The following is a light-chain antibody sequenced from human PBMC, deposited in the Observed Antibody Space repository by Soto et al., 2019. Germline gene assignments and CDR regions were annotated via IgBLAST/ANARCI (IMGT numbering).Light chain of an antibody. CDR1: QTLVHSDGNTY. V-gene: IGKV2-30*02. Sequence: DVVMTQSPLSLPVTLGQPASISCRSSQTLVHSDGNTYLIWFHQRPGQPPRRLIYKVSKRDSGGPDRFSGSGSGTDFTLKISRGEAEDVGVYYCMQGSYWPQVTFGQGTRLEIK. CDR2: KVS. J-gene: IGKJ5*01. CDR3: MQGSYWPQVT.